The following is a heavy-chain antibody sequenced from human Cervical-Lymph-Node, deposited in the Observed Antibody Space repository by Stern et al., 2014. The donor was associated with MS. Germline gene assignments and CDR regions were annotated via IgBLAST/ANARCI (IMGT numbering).Heavy chain of an antibody. CDR3: ARVPPNYFPSHYYYGMDV. V-gene: IGHV4-59*01. CDR2: IYCSCSP. J-gene: IGHJ6*02. CDR1: GGSISSYY. D-gene: IGHD5-24*01. Sequence: QVELQEGGPGLVKTSETLSLTCTVSGGSISSYYWSWIRQPQGKGLEWIGYIYCSCSPTTNPALKIRVTIPVDTSKIQFSLNLSSLPPSNTALYSCARVPPNYFPSHYYYGMDVWGQGTTVTVSS.